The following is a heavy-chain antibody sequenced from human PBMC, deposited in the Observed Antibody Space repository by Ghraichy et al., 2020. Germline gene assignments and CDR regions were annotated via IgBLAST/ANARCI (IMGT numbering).Heavy chain of an antibody. V-gene: IGHV3-30*04. J-gene: IGHJ4*02. CDR3: ARVPTLDY. CDR1: GFTFRSYS. CDR2: ILHDGTKK. Sequence: GESLRLSCAASGFTFRSYSMHWVRQAPGKGLEWLAVILHDGTKKYYADSVQGRFTISRDNSKNTLYLQMDSLRGEDTAVYYCARVPTLDYWGQGTLVTVSS.